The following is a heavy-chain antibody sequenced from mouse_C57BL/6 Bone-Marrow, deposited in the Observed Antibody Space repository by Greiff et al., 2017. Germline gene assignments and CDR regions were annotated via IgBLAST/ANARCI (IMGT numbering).Heavy chain of an antibody. D-gene: IGHD1-1*02. CDR2: GWWGDDK. J-gene: IGHJ4*01. CDR3: ARLRVASDAMDY. CDR1: GFSLSTFSMA. V-gene: IGHV8-8*01. Sequence: QVTLIVSGPGILQPSQTLSLTCSFSGFSLSTFSMAVGWLRQPSGQGLEWLAHGWWGDDKYYNPALKSRLTISKDTSKNQVFLKMANVDTADTATYYCARLRVASDAMDYWGQGTSVTVSA.